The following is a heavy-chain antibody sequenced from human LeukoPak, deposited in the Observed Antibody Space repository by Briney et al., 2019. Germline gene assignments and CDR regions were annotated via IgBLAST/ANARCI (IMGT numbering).Heavy chain of an antibody. D-gene: IGHD3-10*01. V-gene: IGHV4-39*07. Sequence: SETLSLTCTVSGGSISSSSYYWGWIRQPPGKGLEWIGSIYYSGSTYYNPSLKSRVTISVDTSKNQFSLKLSSVTAADTAVYYCARDPFGVAAFDIWGQGTMVTVSS. J-gene: IGHJ3*02. CDR2: IYYSGST. CDR3: ARDPFGVAAFDI. CDR1: GGSISSSSYY.